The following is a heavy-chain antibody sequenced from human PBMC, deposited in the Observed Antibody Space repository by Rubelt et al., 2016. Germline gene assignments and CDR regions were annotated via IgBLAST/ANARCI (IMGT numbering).Heavy chain of an antibody. D-gene: IGHD5-12*01. V-gene: IGHV1-18*01. J-gene: IGHJ5*02. CDR1: GYTFTSYG. CDR2: ISAYNGNT. Sequence: QVQLVQSGAEVKKPGASVKVSCRASGYTFTSYGISWVRQAPGQGLEWMGWISAYNGNTNYAQKLQGRGTMTPDTSTRTAYMELRSLRSDDTAVYYCARDPTTRFTSTGWFDPWGQGTLVTVSS. CDR3: ARDPTTRFTSTGWFDP.